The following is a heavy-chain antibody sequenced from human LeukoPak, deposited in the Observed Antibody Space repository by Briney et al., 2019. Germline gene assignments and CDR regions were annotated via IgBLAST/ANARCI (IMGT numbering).Heavy chain of an antibody. CDR1: GYTFTSSD. V-gene: IGHV1-8*01. J-gene: IGHJ4*02. D-gene: IGHD3-10*01. CDR3: AREGYYYGSGSYPYGY. Sequence: ASVKVSCKASGYTFTSSDINWVRQATGQGLEWMGWMNPDSGNTGYAQKFRGRVTMTRNTSISTAYMELSSLRSEDTAVYYCAREGYYYGSGSYPYGYWGQGTLVTVSS. CDR2: MNPDSGNT.